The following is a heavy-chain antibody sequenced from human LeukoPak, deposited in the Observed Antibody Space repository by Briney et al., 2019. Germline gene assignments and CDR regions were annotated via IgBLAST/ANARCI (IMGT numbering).Heavy chain of an antibody. CDR3: VKDLAPVPAAYDAFDI. CDR2: ISYDGSNK. J-gene: IGHJ3*02. Sequence: GGSLRLSCAASGFTFSSYGMHWVRQAPGKGLEWVAVISYDGSNKYYADSVKGRFTISRDNSKNTLYLQMNSLRAEDTAVYYCVKDLAPVPAAYDAFDIWGQGTMVTVSS. V-gene: IGHV3-30*18. CDR1: GFTFSSYG. D-gene: IGHD2-2*01.